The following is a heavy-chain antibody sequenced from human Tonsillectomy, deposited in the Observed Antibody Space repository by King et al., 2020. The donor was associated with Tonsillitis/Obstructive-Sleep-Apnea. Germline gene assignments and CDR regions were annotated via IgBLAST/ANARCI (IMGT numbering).Heavy chain of an antibody. V-gene: IGHV4-59*01. CDR3: ARGLVRAGWFDP. J-gene: IGHJ5*02. Sequence: QLQESGPGLVKPSETLSLTCTVSGGSISSYYWSWIRQPPGKGLEWIGYIYYSGSTNYNPSLKSRVTISVDTSKNQFSLKLSSVTAADTAVYYCARGLVRAGWFDPWGQGTLVTVSS. D-gene: IGHD6-19*01. CDR1: GGSISSYY. CDR2: IYYSGST.